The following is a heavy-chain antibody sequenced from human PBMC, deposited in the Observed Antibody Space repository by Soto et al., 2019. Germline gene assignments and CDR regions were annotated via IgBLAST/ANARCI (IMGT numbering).Heavy chain of an antibody. J-gene: IGHJ4*02. Sequence: QVQLVQSGAEVKKPGSSVKVSCKASGGTFSRFGFNWVRQAPGQGLEWMGGIIPLVGTANYAEKFQGRVTISADEGTSTASMELIGLRSEDTAIDYCARDRSMDGYNARSFDYWGQGTLVNVS. CDR1: GGTFSRFG. D-gene: IGHD5-12*01. CDR2: IIPLVGTA. CDR3: ARDRSMDGYNARSFDY. V-gene: IGHV1-69*01.